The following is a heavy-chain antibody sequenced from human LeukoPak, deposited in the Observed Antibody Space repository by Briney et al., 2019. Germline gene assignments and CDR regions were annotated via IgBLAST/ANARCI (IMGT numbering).Heavy chain of an antibody. Sequence: GGSLRLSCAASGFTFSDYYMSWIRQAPGKGLEWVSYIGSSGSAIYYADSVKGRFTISRDNTKNSLYLQMNSLRAEDTAVYYCARDPTSYASYFDYWGQGTLVTVSP. CDR2: IGSSGSAI. J-gene: IGHJ4*02. V-gene: IGHV3-11*04. CDR1: GFTFSDYY. CDR3: ARDPTSYASYFDY.